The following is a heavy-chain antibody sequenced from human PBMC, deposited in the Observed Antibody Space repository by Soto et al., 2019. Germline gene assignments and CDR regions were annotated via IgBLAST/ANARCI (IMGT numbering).Heavy chain of an antibody. CDR1: EYTFTSYV. CDR2: INAGNGHT. Sequence: ASVKVSCKASEYTFTSYVMHWVRQAPGQSLEWIGWINAGNGHTKYSQKFQDRVTITRDTSASTAYMELSSLRSEDTAVYYCVRRHVSATGIDWFDPWGQGTLVTVSS. D-gene: IGHD6-13*01. CDR3: VRRHVSATGIDWFDP. V-gene: IGHV1-3*01. J-gene: IGHJ5*02.